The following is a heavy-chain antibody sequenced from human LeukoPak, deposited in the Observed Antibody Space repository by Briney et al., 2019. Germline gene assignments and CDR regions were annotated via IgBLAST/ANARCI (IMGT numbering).Heavy chain of an antibody. V-gene: IGHV3-23*01. J-gene: IGHJ4*02. Sequence: GGSLRLSCAASGFTFSSYSMNWVRQAPGKGLEWGSGISGSSVSTYYADSVKGRFTISRDNSNNTLYLQMSSLGAEDTAVYYCAKDWGMGDQLLRIDYWGQGTLVTVSS. CDR3: AKDWGMGDQLLRIDY. CDR1: GFTFSSYS. CDR2: ISGSSVST. D-gene: IGHD2-2*01.